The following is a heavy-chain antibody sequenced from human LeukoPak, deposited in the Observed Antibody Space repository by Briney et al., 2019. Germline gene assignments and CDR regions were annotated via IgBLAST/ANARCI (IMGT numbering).Heavy chain of an antibody. CDR3: ARVRPDYYDSSGQFDY. CDR1: GFTFSSYW. Sequence: GGSLRLSCAASGFTFSSYWMSWVRQAPGKGLEWVANIKQDGSEKYYVDSVKGRFTISRDNAKNSLYLQMNSLRAEDTAVYYCARVRPDYYDSSGQFDYWGQGTLVTVSS. V-gene: IGHV3-7*02. CDR2: IKQDGSEK. D-gene: IGHD3-22*01. J-gene: IGHJ4*02.